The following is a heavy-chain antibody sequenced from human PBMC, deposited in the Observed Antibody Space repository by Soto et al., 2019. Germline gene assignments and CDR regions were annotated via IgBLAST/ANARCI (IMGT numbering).Heavy chain of an antibody. J-gene: IGHJ4*02. CDR1: GFSFGSYA. V-gene: IGHV3-23*01. CDR3: ARWSYLDY. Sequence: GGSLRLSCAASGFSFGSYALSWVRQAPGKGLEWVSTISGSDGKTFYADSVEGRFSISRDTSQSTLYLQMNSLRADDTAMYYCARWSYLDYWGQGTRVTVSS. CDR2: ISGSDGKT. D-gene: IGHD3-3*01.